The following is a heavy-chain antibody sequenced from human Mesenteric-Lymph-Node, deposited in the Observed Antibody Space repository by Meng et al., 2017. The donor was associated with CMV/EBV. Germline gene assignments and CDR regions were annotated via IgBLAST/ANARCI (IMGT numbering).Heavy chain of an antibody. V-gene: IGHV3-23*01. J-gene: IGHJ4*02. CDR3: AKDDIVVVRAA. CDR2: ISGSGGTT. Sequence: GESLKISCAASGFTFSSYAMSWVRQAPGKGLEWVSAISGSGGTTYYADSVKGRFTISRDNSKNTLYLQMNSLRAEDTAVYYCAKDDIVVVRAAWGQGTLVTVSS. D-gene: IGHD2-2*01. CDR1: GFTFSSYA.